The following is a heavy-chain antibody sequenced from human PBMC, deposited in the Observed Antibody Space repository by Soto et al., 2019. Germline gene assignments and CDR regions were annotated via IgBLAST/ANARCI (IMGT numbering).Heavy chain of an antibody. CDR1: GYSFTNHG. V-gene: IGHV1-18*01. Sequence: QVQLVQSGAEVKEPGASVKVSCKTSGYSFTNHGVIWVRQAPGQGLEWMGWISTVNGKTDYSERLQGRLTMTTDTSTNTAYMEMRSLRSDDKAIYYCARSCPGRTCYFIYWGQGTLVAVSS. CDR2: ISTVNGKT. CDR3: ARSCPGRTCYFIY. D-gene: IGHD2-8*02. J-gene: IGHJ4*02.